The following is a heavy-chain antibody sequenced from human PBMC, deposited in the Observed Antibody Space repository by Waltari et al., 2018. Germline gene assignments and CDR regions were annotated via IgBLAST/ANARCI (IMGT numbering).Heavy chain of an antibody. J-gene: IGHJ4*02. CDR3: AKEIGSVLAATGY. CDR2: ISGSGCST. CDR1: GFTFSSYA. V-gene: IGHV3-23*01. Sequence: EVQLLESGGGLVQPGGSLRLSCAASGFTFSSYAMSWVRQAPGKGLEWVSAISGSGCSTDYADSVKGRFTISRDNSKNTLYLQMNSLRAEDTAVYYCAKEIGSVLAATGYWGQGTLVTVSS. D-gene: IGHD2-15*01.